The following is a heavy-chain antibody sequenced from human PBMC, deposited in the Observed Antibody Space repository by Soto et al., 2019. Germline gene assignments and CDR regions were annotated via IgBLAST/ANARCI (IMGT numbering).Heavy chain of an antibody. V-gene: IGHV3-21*01. J-gene: IGHJ4*02. CDR3: ARASRKLWSNFDY. Sequence: PGGSLRLSCAASGFTFSSYSMSWVRQAPGKGLEWVSSISSSSSYIYYADSVKGRFTISRDNAKNSLYLQMNSLRAEDTAVYYCARASRKLWSNFDYWGQGTLVTVSS. CDR1: GFTFSSYS. CDR2: ISSSSSYI. D-gene: IGHD5-18*01.